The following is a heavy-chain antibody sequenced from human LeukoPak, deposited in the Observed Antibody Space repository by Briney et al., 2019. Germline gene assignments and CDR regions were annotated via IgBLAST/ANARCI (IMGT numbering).Heavy chain of an antibody. Sequence: GGSLRLSCEASGFAFSAYAMTWVRQAPGKGLEWVSSIGSDNKPHYSESVKGRFAISRDNSKSMLFLQLNSLRAEDTALYYCAGDLHYYVAMDVWGQGTTVTVSS. CDR2: IGSDNKP. CDR3: AGDLHYYVAMDV. D-gene: IGHD3-10*02. V-gene: IGHV3-23*05. J-gene: IGHJ6*02. CDR1: GFAFSAYA.